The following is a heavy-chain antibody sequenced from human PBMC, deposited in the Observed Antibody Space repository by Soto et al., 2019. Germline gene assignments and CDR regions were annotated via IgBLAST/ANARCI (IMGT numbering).Heavy chain of an antibody. V-gene: IGHV6-1*01. J-gene: IGHJ6*03. CDR1: GDSVSSNSAA. CDR3: AREKEVYSGSYYYYYYMDV. Sequence: QSQTLSLTCAISGDSVSSNSAAWNWIRQSPSRGLEWLGRTYYRSKWYNDYAVSVKSRITINPDTSKNQFSLQLNSVTPEDTAVYYCAREKEVYSGSYYYYYYMDVWGKGTTVTVSS. D-gene: IGHD1-26*01. CDR2: TYYRSKWYN.